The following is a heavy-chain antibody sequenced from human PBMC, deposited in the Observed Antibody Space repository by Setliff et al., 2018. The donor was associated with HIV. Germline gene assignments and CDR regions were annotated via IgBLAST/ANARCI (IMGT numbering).Heavy chain of an antibody. V-gene: IGHV1-69*13. CDR3: ARAHSGSYYYYYYMDV. D-gene: IGHD1-26*01. CDR2: IIPIFGTA. CDR1: GGTFSSYA. Sequence: SVKVSCKASGGTFSSYAISWVRQAPGQGLEWMGGIIPIFGTANYAQKFQGRVTITADESTSTAYMELSSLRSEYTAVYYCARAHSGSYYYYYYMDVWGKGTTVTVSS. J-gene: IGHJ6*03.